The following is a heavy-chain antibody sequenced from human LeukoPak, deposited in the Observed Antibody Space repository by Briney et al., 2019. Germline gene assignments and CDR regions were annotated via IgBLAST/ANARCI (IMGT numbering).Heavy chain of an antibody. CDR1: GFSFSSYA. J-gene: IGHJ4*02. CDR3: AKGSRGYTNYFFDY. CDR2: ISGSGAST. Sequence: GGSLRLSCASSGFSFSSYAMNWVRQAPGKGLELVSSISGSGASTFYADSVKGRFITSKDTPSNTVYLQMNSLRAEDTAVYYCAKGSRGYTNYFFDYWGQGTLVTVSS. V-gene: IGHV3-23*01. D-gene: IGHD6-13*01.